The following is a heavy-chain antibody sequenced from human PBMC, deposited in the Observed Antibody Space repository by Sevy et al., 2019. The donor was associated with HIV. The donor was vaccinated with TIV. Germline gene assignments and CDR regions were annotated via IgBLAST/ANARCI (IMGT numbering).Heavy chain of an antibody. D-gene: IGHD1-26*01. CDR2: IYYSGGT. J-gene: IGHJ5*02. CDR3: ARGNSGSYGWFDP. CDR1: GGSISNYC. Sequence: SETLSLTCTVSGGSISNYCWNWIRQPPGKGLEWIGYIYYSGGTNYNPSLRSRVTMSADTSKNQFSLKLSFVTAADTAMYYCARGNSGSYGWFDPWGQGTLVTVSS. V-gene: IGHV4-59*01.